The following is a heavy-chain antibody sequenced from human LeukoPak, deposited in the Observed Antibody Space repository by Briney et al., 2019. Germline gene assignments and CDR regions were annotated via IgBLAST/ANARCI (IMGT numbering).Heavy chain of an antibody. CDR1: GGSFSGYY. Sequence: SETLSLTCAVYGGSFSGYYWSWIRQPPGKGLEWIGEINHSGSTNYNPSLKSRVTISVDTSKNQFSLKLSSVTAADTAVYYCARVPAMVRGVINYYYYYMDVWGEGTTVTVSS. D-gene: IGHD3-10*01. J-gene: IGHJ6*03. V-gene: IGHV4-34*01. CDR3: ARVPAMVRGVINYYYYYMDV. CDR2: INHSGST.